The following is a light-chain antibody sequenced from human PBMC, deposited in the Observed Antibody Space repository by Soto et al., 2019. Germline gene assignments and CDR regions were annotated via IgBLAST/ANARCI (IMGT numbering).Light chain of an antibody. J-gene: IGKJ2*01. CDR2: GAS. V-gene: IGKV3-15*01. CDR1: QSVSRN. Sequence: EIVMTQSPATLSVSPGERATLSCRASQSVSRNLAWYQQKPGQTPRLLIYGASTRATGIPARFSGSGSGTEFTLTIGSLQSEDFAVYYCQQYNNWLYTFGQGTKLEIK. CDR3: QQYNNWLYT.